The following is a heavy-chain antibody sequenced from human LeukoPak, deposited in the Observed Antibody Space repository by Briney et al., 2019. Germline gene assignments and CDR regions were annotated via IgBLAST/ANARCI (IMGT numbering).Heavy chain of an antibody. D-gene: IGHD1-26*01. V-gene: IGHV1-69*04. Sequence: GASVKVSCKASGGTFSSYTISWVGQAPGQGLEWMGRIIPILGIANYAQKFQGRVTSTADKSTSTAYMELSSLRSEDTAVYYCARDQKSIVGAWGLDYWGQGTLVTVSS. CDR1: GGTFSSYT. J-gene: IGHJ4*02. CDR2: IIPILGIA. CDR3: ARDQKSIVGAWGLDY.